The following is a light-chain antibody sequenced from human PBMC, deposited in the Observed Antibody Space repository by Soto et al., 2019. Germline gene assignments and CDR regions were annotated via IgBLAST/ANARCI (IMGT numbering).Light chain of an antibody. V-gene: IGLV1-40*01. Sequence: QSVLTQPPSVSGAPGQRVTISCTGSSSNIGAGYDVHWYQQLPRTAPKLLIYGNSNRPSGVPDRFSGSKSGTSASLAITGLKVEDEADYSCQSYDSSLGFYVFGPGTKVTVL. J-gene: IGLJ1*01. CDR2: GNS. CDR3: QSYDSSLGFYV. CDR1: SSNIGAGYD.